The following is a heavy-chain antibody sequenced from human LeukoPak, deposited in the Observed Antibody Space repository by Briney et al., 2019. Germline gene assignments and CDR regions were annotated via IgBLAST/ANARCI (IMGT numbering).Heavy chain of an antibody. V-gene: IGHV3-48*03. CDR2: ISSSGSTI. Sequence: GGSLRLSCAASGFTFSSYEMNWVRQAPGKGLEWVSYISSSGSTIYYADSVKGRFTISRDNAKNSLYLQMNSLRAEDTAVYYCAREPMGAIYFDYWGQGTLVTVSS. CDR3: AREPMGAIYFDY. D-gene: IGHD1-26*01. CDR1: GFTFSSYE. J-gene: IGHJ4*02.